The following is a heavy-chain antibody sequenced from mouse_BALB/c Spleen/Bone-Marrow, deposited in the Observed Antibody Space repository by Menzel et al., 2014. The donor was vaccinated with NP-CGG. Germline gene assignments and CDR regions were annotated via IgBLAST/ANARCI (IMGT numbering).Heavy chain of an antibody. V-gene: IGHV1-69*01. J-gene: IGHJ3*01. CDR2: IDTSDSYI. CDR3: ARSDYRYDPLAN. Sequence: VQLQESGAELVMPGASVKMSCKASGYTFTDYWMHWVKQRPGQGLEWTGAIDTSDSYISYNQKFKGKATLTVDESSSTAYMQLSSLTSEDSAVYHCARSDYRYDPLANWGQGTLVTVSA. D-gene: IGHD2-14*01. CDR1: GYTFTDYW.